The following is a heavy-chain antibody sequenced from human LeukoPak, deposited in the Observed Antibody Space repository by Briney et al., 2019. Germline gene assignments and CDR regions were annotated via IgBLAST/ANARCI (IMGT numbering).Heavy chain of an antibody. V-gene: IGHV4-59*01. CDR3: ARGQLGSGMDDP. J-gene: IGHJ5*02. Sequence: SETLSLTCTVTGVSITSYHWSWIRQPPGKGLEWIGYISYSGGANYNPSLKSRATILLDTSNNQFSLRLTPVTPADTAAYYCARGQLGSGMDDPWGQGTLVTVSS. CDR1: GVSITSYH. CDR2: ISYSGGA. D-gene: IGHD3-10*01.